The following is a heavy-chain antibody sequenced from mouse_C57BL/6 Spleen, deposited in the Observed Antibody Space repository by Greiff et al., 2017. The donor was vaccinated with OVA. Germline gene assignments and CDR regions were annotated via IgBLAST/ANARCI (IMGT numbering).Heavy chain of an antibody. J-gene: IGHJ2*01. Sequence: VQLQQSGAELVRPGTSVKVSCKASGYAFTNYLIEWVKQRPGQGLEWIGVINPGSGGTNYNEKFKGKATLTADKSSSTAYMQLSSLTSEDSAVYFCARGTAYYWYFDYWGQGTTLTVSS. CDR3: ARGTAYYWYFDY. CDR1: GYAFTNYL. D-gene: IGHD2-10*01. CDR2: INPGSGGT. V-gene: IGHV1-54*01.